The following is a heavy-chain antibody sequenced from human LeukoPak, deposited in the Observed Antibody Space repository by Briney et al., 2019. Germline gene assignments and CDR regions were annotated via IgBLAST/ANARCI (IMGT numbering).Heavy chain of an antibody. V-gene: IGHV1-69*06. J-gene: IGHJ4*02. CDR1: GGTFSSYA. CDR2: IIPIFGTA. D-gene: IGHD2-15*01. Sequence: SVQVSCKGSGGTFSSYASSWVRQPPGQGLEWMGGIIPIFGTANYAQKFQGRVTITADKSTSTAYMELSSLRSEDTAAYYCARSPPYCSGGSCYFYYWGQGTLLTVCS. CDR3: ARSPPYCSGGSCYFYY.